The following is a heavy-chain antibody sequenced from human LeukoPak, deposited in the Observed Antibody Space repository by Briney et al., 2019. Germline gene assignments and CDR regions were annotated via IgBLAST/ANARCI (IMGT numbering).Heavy chain of an antibody. J-gene: IGHJ5*02. V-gene: IGHV4-59*01. D-gene: IGHD3-3*01. Sequence: PSETLSLTCTVSGGSISSYYWSWIRQPPGKGLEWIGYSDYSGSTNYNPSLKSRVTISVDTSKNQFTLKLSSVTAADTAVYYCARAATDDFWSGYGARRVGWFDPWGQGTPVTVSS. CDR2: SDYSGST. CDR3: ARAATDDFWSGYGARRVGWFDP. CDR1: GGSISSYY.